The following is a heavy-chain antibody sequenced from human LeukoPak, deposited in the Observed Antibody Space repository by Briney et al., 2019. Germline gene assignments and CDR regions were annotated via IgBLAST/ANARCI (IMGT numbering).Heavy chain of an antibody. J-gene: IGHJ4*02. D-gene: IGHD3-3*01. CDR1: GFTFSSYA. CDR2: FSGSGGST. V-gene: IGHV3-23*01. Sequence: PGGSLRLSCAASGFTFSSYAMSWVRQAPGKGLEWVSGFSGSGGSTNYADSVRGRFTISRDNSKNTLYLQMNSLRAEDTAVYYCAKDHAFEKSYDFWSGYYREYYFDYWGQGTLVTVSS. CDR3: AKDHAFEKSYDFWSGYYREYYFDY.